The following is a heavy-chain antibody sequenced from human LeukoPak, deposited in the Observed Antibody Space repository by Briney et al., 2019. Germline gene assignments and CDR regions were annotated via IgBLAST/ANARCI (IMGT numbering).Heavy chain of an antibody. V-gene: IGHV3-23*01. Sequence: PGGSLRLSCAASGFTFNIYSMGGGRQAPGKGLEGVSSITMSGDATFYADSVKDRLTISKDNSQNTLSLPMSPLSAEDTAVYYCAKARPNYHESNGHYYRPNGDYWGQGTLVTVSS. CDR2: ITMSGDAT. CDR1: GFTFNIYS. CDR3: AKARPNYHESNGHYYRPNGDY. J-gene: IGHJ4*02. D-gene: IGHD3-22*01.